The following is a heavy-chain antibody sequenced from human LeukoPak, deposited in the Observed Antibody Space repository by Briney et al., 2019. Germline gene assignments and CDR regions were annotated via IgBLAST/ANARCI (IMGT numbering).Heavy chain of an antibody. Sequence: GGSLRLSCAASGFTFSSYGMHWVRQAPGKGLEWVAVISYDGSNKYYADSVKGRFTISRDNSKNTLYLQMNSLRAEDTAVHYCAKGMGSYGPLDYWGQGTLVTVSS. D-gene: IGHD5-18*01. CDR3: AKGMGSYGPLDY. CDR2: ISYDGSNK. J-gene: IGHJ4*02. V-gene: IGHV3-30*18. CDR1: GFTFSSYG.